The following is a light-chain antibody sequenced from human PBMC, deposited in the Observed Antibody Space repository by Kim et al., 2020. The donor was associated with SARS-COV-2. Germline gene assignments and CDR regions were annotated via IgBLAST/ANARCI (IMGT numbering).Light chain of an antibody. J-gene: IGKJ4*01. CDR3: QQYSSYSPLT. Sequence: DIQMTQSPSTLSASVGDRVTITCRASQSINNWLAWFQQKPGKAPKALIHDASNLEGGAPSRFSGSGSGTEFTLTISSLQPDEFATYYCQQYSSYSPLTFGGGTKVDIK. CDR2: DAS. CDR1: QSINNW. V-gene: IGKV1-5*01.